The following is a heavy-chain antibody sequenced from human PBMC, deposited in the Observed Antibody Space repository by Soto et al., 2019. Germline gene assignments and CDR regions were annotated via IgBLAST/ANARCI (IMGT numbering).Heavy chain of an antibody. CDR1: GYTFTSYG. D-gene: IGHD3-3*01. Sequence: GASVKVSCKASGYTFTSYGISWVRQAPGQGLEWMGWISAYNGNTNYAQKLQGRATMTTDTSTSTAYMELRSLRSDDTAVYYCARYLITIFGVAPLLFDYWGQGTLVTVSS. J-gene: IGHJ4*02. CDR3: ARYLITIFGVAPLLFDY. V-gene: IGHV1-18*01. CDR2: ISAYNGNT.